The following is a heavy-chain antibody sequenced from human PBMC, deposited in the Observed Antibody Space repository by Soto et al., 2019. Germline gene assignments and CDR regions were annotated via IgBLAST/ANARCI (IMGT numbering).Heavy chain of an antibody. J-gene: IGHJ4*02. CDR3: AKRLRIEAPA. V-gene: IGHV3-23*01. D-gene: IGHD2-15*01. CDR1: GFTFSSDA. Sequence: GGSLRLSCAASGFTFSSDAMSWVRQAPGKGLEWVSSISGSGSGTDYADSVKGRFTISRDNSKNTLYLQMNSLRVDDTAVYYCAKRLRIEAPARGQGTLVTVSS. CDR2: ISGSGSGT.